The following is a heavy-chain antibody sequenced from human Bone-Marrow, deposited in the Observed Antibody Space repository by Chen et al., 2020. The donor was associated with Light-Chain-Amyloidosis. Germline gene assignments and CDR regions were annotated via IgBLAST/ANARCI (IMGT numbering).Heavy chain of an antibody. CDR3: ARGDYYGYLDAFDI. CDR1: GFPFSTYW. Sequence: EVQLVESGGGLVQPGGSLRPSCAASGFPFSTYWMSWVRQPPGKGLEWVANIKQDGSEIHYVDSVKGRFTVSRDNAKNSLYLQMNTLRADDTAVYYCARGDYYGYLDAFDIWGQGTMVTVSS. CDR2: IKQDGSEI. V-gene: IGHV3-7*01. J-gene: IGHJ3*02. D-gene: IGHD3-10*01.